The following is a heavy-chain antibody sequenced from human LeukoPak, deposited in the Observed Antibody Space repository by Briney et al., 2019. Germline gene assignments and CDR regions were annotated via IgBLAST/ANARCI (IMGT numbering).Heavy chain of an antibody. V-gene: IGHV3-33*01. CDR1: GFTFSSYG. J-gene: IGHJ6*02. CDR2: IWYDGSNK. Sequence: GGSLRLSCAASGFTFSSYGMHWVRQAPGKGLEWVAVIWYDGSNKYYADSVKGRFNISRDNSKNTLYLQMHSLRAEDQAVYYCASELDHQPLPYGMDVRLQGATVGDSS. D-gene: IGHD2-2*01. CDR3: ASELDHQPLPYGMDV.